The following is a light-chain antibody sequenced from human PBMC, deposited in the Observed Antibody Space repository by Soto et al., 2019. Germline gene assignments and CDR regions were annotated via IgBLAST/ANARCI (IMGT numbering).Light chain of an antibody. CDR1: SSDVWSYNL. CDR3: CSYAGSSTYV. Sequence: QSALTQPASVSGSPGQSITISCTGTSSDVWSYNLVSWYQQHPGKAPKLMIYEVSERPSGVSNRFSGSKSGNTASLTISGLQAEDEADYYCCSYAGSSTYVFGTGTKLTVL. J-gene: IGLJ1*01. CDR2: EVS. V-gene: IGLV2-23*02.